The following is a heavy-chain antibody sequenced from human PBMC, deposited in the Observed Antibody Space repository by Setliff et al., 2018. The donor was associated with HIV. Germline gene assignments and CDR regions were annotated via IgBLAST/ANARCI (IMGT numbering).Heavy chain of an antibody. D-gene: IGHD3-10*01. CDR3: ASGALLPTIDY. CDR2: LIPIVDIT. Sequence: GASVKVSCKASGGTFSNYAFSWVRQAPGQGLEWMGGLIPIVDITKSTQKFRDRVTFTADEPAKTAQMELSGLSVEDTAVYYCASGALLPTIDYWGRGTLVTVSS. J-gene: IGHJ4*02. CDR1: GGTFSNYA. V-gene: IGHV1-69*10.